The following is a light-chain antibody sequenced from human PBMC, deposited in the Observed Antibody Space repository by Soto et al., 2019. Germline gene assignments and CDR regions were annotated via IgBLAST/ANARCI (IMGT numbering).Light chain of an antibody. CDR2: AAS. Sequence: EIVLTQSPGTLSSSPGERATLSCRASESVSSNYLAWSQQRPGQAPRLLIYAASNRARGIPDRFGGSGSGTDFTLTVSRLEPEDFAVYYFQQYGSAPWTFGQGTKV. V-gene: IGKV3-20*01. CDR1: ESVSSNY. CDR3: QQYGSAPWT. J-gene: IGKJ1*01.